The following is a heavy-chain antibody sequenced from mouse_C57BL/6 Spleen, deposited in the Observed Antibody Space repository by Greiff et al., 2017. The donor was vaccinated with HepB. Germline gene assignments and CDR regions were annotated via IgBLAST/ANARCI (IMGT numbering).Heavy chain of an antibody. CDR2: IYPGDGDT. J-gene: IGHJ4*01. Sequence: QVQLQQSGPELVKPGASVKISCKASGYAFSSSWMNWVKQRPGKGLEWIGRIYPGDGDTNYNGKFKGKATLTADKSSSTAYMQLSSLTSEDSAVYFCARSPYYDDRGFAMDYWGQGTSVTVSS. CDR3: ARSPYYDDRGFAMDY. V-gene: IGHV1-82*01. CDR1: GYAFSSSW. D-gene: IGHD2-13*01.